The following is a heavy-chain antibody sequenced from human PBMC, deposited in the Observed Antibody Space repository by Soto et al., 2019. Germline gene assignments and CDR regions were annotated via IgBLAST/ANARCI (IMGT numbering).Heavy chain of an antibody. CDR2: TLYRSKWSF. D-gene: IGHD1-7*01. J-gene: IGHJ6*02. Sequence: SQTLSLTCAISGDSVSSGTSAWNWFRQSPSRGLEWLGRTLYRSKWSFDYAVSVRSRITINPDTSKNQFSLQLNSVTPEDTAFYYCGSGTFKDGMGVWGQGTTVTVSS. CDR1: GDSVSSGTSA. CDR3: GSGTFKDGMGV. V-gene: IGHV6-1*01.